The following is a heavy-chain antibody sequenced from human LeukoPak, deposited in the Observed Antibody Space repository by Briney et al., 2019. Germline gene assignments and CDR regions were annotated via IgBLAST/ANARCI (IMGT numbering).Heavy chain of an antibody. CDR1: GFTVSSDY. CDR3: ARYCSGGSCYD. Sequence: PGGSLRLSCAASGFTVSSDYMSWVRQAPGKGLEWVSFIYSGGSTYYADSVKGRFTISRDNSKNTLYLQMNSLRAEDTAVYYCARYCSGGSCYDWGQGTLVTVSS. J-gene: IGHJ4*02. V-gene: IGHV3-66*01. D-gene: IGHD2-15*01. CDR2: IYSGGST.